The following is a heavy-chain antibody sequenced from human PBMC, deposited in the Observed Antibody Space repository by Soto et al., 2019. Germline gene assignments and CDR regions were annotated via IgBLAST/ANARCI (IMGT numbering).Heavy chain of an antibody. CDR1: GGSISSSSYY. Sequence: SETLSLTCTVSGGSISSSSYYWGWIRQPPGKGLEWIGSIYYSGSTYYNPSLKSRVTISVDTSKNQFSLKLSSVTAADTAVYYCARHSAAAGIRWFDPWGQGTLVTVSS. D-gene: IGHD6-13*01. CDR3: ARHSAAAGIRWFDP. V-gene: IGHV4-39*01. CDR2: IYYSGST. J-gene: IGHJ5*02.